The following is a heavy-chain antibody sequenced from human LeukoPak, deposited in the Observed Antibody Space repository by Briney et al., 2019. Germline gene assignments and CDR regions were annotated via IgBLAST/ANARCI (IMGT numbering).Heavy chain of an antibody. CDR2: IWYDGSNE. D-gene: IGHD6-13*01. CDR1: GFTFSSYD. V-gene: IGHV3-33*01. Sequence: PGGSLRLSCAASGFTFSSYDLNWVRQAPVKGLEWVAVIWYDGSNEHYADSVKGRFTISRDNSKNTLYLQMNSLRAEDTAMYYCARDRVAAAAGTEYYCAMDVWGQETTFTVSS. CDR3: ARDRVAAAAGTEYYCAMDV. J-gene: IGHJ6*02.